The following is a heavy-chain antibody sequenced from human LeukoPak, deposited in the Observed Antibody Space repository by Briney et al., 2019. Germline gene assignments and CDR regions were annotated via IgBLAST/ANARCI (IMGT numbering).Heavy chain of an antibody. D-gene: IGHD3-10*01. CDR1: GFTFSSYS. V-gene: IGHV3-48*02. CDR2: ISRTSHTI. Sequence: GGSLRLSCAASGFTFSSYSMNWVRQAPGKGLEWVSYISRTSHTIYYADSVKGRFTISRDNAKNSLYLQMNSLRDEDTAVYYCASGRTMVRGVGGYFDYWGQGTLVTVSS. CDR3: ASGRTMVRGVGGYFDY. J-gene: IGHJ4*02.